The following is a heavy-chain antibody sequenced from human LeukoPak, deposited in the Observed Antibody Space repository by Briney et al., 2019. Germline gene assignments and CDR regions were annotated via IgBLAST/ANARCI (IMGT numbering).Heavy chain of an antibody. Sequence: ASVKVSCKASGYTFTSYGISWVRRAPGQGLEWMGWISAYNGNTNYAQKLQGRVTMTTDTSTSTAYVELRSLRSDDTAVYYCARASGYYGSGELDYWGQGTLVTVSS. V-gene: IGHV1-18*04. J-gene: IGHJ4*02. CDR1: GYTFTSYG. CDR3: ARASGYYGSGELDY. CDR2: ISAYNGNT. D-gene: IGHD3-10*01.